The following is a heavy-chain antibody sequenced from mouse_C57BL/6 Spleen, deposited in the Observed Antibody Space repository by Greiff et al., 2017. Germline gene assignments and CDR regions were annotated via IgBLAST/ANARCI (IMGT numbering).Heavy chain of an antibody. CDR2: INPGSGGT. Sequence: QVQLQQSGAELVRPGTSVKVSCKASGYAFTNYLIEWVKQRPGQGLEWIGGINPGSGGTNYNEKFKGKATLTADKSSSTASMQLSSLTSEDSAVYFCARRGDSSGPAWFAYWGEGTLVTVSA. D-gene: IGHD3-2*02. V-gene: IGHV1-54*01. CDR1: GYAFTNYL. J-gene: IGHJ3*01. CDR3: ARRGDSSGPAWFAY.